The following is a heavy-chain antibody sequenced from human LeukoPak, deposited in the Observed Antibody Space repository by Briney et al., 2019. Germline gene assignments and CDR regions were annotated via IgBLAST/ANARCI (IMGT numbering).Heavy chain of an antibody. CDR2: INHSGST. Sequence: IRQPPXXXXXXXXEINHSGSTNYNPSLKSRVTISVDTSKNQFSLKLCSVTAADTAVYYCAREGQWLGDNWFDPWGQGTLVTVSS. J-gene: IGHJ5*02. V-gene: IGHV4-34*01. D-gene: IGHD6-19*01. CDR3: AREGQWLGDNWFDP.